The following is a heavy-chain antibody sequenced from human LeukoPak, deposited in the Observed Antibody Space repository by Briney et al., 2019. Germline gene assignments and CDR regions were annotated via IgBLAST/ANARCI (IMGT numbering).Heavy chain of an antibody. Sequence: GESLKISCKASGYSFANYCIGWVRQTPGKGLEWMGIIYPDDSDVKYSPSFQGQVTISADRSFNTAYLQWRSLKASDTAMYYCARVYDAWSGFSQYYFDYWGQGTLVTVSS. CDR3: ARVYDAWSGFSQYYFDY. J-gene: IGHJ4*02. CDR2: IYPDDSDV. CDR1: GYSFANYC. D-gene: IGHD3-3*01. V-gene: IGHV5-51*01.